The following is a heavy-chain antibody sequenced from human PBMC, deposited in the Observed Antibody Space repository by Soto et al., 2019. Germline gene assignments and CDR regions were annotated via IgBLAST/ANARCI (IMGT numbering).Heavy chain of an antibody. CDR1: GDTVSRNTAA. V-gene: IGHV6-1*01. Sequence: SQTLSLTCAISGDTVSRNTAAWNWIRSSPSRGLEWLGRTYYRSNWRHDYAMSVKSRITVNPDTSKNHFSLQLNSVTPDDTAVYYCARGVAGSGFDLWGQGTLVTASS. D-gene: IGHD6-19*01. J-gene: IGHJ4*02. CDR2: TYYRSNWRH. CDR3: ARGVAGSGFDL.